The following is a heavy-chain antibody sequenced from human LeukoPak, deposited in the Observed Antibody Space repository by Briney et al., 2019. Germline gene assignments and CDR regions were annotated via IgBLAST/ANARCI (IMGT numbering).Heavy chain of an antibody. CDR1: GYTFTSYY. D-gene: IGHD3-10*01. J-gene: IGHJ4*02. CDR3: ARDRGQGSDY. Sequence: ASVKVSCKASGYTFTSYYMHWVRQAPGQGREWMGIINPSGGRTSYAQKFQGRVTLTRDTSTSTVYMELSSLSSEDTAVYYCARDRGQGSDYWGQGTLVTVSS. V-gene: IGHV1-46*01. CDR2: INPSGGRT.